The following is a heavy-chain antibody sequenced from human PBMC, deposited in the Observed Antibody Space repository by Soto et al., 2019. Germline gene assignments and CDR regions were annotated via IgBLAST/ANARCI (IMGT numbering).Heavy chain of an antibody. J-gene: IGHJ4*02. CDR3: ARGLSDYYDSSGYYPPFDY. CDR1: GGSISSGGYY. CDR2: IYYSGST. Sequence: SETLSLTCTVSGGSISSGGYYWSWIRQHPGKGLEWIGYIYYSGSTYYNPSLKSRVTISVDTSKNQFSLKLSSVTAADTAVYYCARGLSDYYDSSGYYPPFDYWGQGTLVTVSS. D-gene: IGHD3-22*01. V-gene: IGHV4-31*03.